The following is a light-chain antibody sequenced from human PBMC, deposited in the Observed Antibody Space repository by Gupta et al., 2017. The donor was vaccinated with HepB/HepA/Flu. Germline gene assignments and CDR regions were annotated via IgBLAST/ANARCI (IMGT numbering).Light chain of an antibody. CDR3: QQANSCPLT. CDR1: QGIISW. J-gene: IGKJ4*01. Sequence: DIQMTPSPASVSASVGDRVTITCRASQGIISWLDWYQQKPGKAPKLLIYAASSLQSGVPSRFSGSGSGTDFTLTISSLQAEDFAAYYCQQANSCPLTFGGGTKVEIK. V-gene: IGKV1D-12*01. CDR2: AAS.